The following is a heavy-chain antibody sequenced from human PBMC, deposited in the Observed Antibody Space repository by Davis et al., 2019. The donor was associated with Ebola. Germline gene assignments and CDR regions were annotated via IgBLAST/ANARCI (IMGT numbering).Heavy chain of an antibody. Sequence: GESLKISCAASGFTFRSYAMSWVRQAPGKGLEWVANIKQDGSEKYYVDSVKGRFTISRDNAKNSLYLQMNSLRAEDTAVYYCARKSTFFDYWGQGTRVTVSS. V-gene: IGHV3-7*03. CDR3: ARKSTFFDY. CDR1: GFTFRSYA. D-gene: IGHD3-16*01. J-gene: IGHJ4*02. CDR2: IKQDGSEK.